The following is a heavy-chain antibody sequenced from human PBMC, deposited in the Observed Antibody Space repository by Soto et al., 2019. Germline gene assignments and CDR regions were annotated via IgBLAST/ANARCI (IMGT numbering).Heavy chain of an antibody. V-gene: IGHV1-24*01. CDR3: ATYLGIYCSGGSCYQGRAFDI. D-gene: IGHD2-15*01. J-gene: IGHJ3*02. CDR1: GYTLTELS. CDR2: FDPEDGET. Sequence: ALVKVSCKVSGYTLTELSMHWVRQAPGKGLEWMGGFDPEDGETIYAQKFQGRVTMTEDTSTDTAYMELSSLRSEDTAVYYCATYLGIYCSGGSCYQGRAFDIWGQGTMVTVSS.